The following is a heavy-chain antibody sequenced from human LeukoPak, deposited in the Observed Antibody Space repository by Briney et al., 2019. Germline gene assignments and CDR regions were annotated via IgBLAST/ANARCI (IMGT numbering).Heavy chain of an antibody. Sequence: GASVKVSCKASGYTFTSYYMHWMRQAPGQGLEWMGIINPSGGSTSYAQKFQGRVTMTRDMSTSTVYMELSSLRSEDTAVYYCAGGIGDYYYYMDVWGKGTTVTVSS. J-gene: IGHJ6*03. CDR1: GYTFTSYY. V-gene: IGHV1-46*01. D-gene: IGHD3-10*01. CDR2: INPSGGST. CDR3: AGGIGDYYYYMDV.